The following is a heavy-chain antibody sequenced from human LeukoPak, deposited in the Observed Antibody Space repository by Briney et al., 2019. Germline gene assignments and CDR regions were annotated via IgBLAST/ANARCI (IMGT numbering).Heavy chain of an antibody. Sequence: ASVKVSCKASGYTFTGYYMHWVRQAPGQGLEWMGRINPNSGGTNYAQKFQGRVTMTRDTSISTAYMELSRLRSDDTAVYYCARVFREIGRSTYHDAFDIWGQGTMVTVSP. V-gene: IGHV1-2*06. J-gene: IGHJ3*02. CDR3: ARVFREIGRSTYHDAFDI. CDR2: INPNSGGT. D-gene: IGHD2-2*01. CDR1: GYTFTGYY.